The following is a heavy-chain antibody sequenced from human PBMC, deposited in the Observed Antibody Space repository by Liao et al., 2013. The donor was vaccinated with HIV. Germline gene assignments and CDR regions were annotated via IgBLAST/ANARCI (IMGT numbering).Heavy chain of an antibody. D-gene: IGHD6-13*01. CDR3: ARERAAAPGPVFDP. J-gene: IGHJ5*02. CDR1: GGSISGYY. V-gene: IGHV4-4*07. CDR2: LYTSGTV. Sequence: QVQLQESGPGLVKPSETLSLTCTVSGGSISGYYWSWIRQPAGKELEWIGRLYTSGTVRYNPSLKSRVSMSVDTSKNQISLKVSSVTAADTAVYYCARERAAAPGPVFDPWGQGTLVTVSS.